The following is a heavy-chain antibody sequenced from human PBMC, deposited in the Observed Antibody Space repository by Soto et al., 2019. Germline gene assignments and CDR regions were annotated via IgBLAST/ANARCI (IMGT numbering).Heavy chain of an antibody. Sequence: SETLSLTCTVSGYSINSGHYWAWIRQPPGKGLEWIGSVYHTGRTYSDPSLKSRVTISVDTSKNQFSLKMTSVTAADTAIYFCARGSHIAVVTAAFDIWGQGTMVTVSS. CDR3: ARGSHIAVVTAAFDI. J-gene: IGHJ3*02. V-gene: IGHV4-38-2*02. CDR2: VYHTGRT. CDR1: GYSINSGHY. D-gene: IGHD2-21*02.